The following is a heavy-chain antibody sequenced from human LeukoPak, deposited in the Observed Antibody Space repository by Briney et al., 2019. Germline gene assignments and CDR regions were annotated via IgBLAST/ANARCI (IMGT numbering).Heavy chain of an antibody. V-gene: IGHV3-15*01. CDR2: IKSKTDGGAT. J-gene: IGHJ4*02. CDR1: GFTFSNAW. CDR3: TTDGRKVLLWFGELLDY. Sequence: GGSLRLSCAASGFTFSNAWMSWVRQAPGKGLEWVGRIKSKTDGGATDYAAPVKGRFTISRDDSKNTLYLQMNSLKTEDTAVYYCTTDGRKVLLWFGELLDYWGQGTLVTVSS. D-gene: IGHD3-10*01.